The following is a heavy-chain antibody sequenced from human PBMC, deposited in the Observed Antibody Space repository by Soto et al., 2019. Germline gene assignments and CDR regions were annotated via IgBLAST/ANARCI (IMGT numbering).Heavy chain of an antibody. CDR2: IYYSEST. CDR3: ARALYGSSWYLADPYYYYGMDV. D-gene: IGHD6-13*01. V-gene: IGHV4-61*01. Sequence: SETLSLTCTVSGGSVSSGTYYWSWIRQPPGKGLEWIGYIYYSESTNYNPSLKSRVTISVDTSKNQFSLRVSSVAAADTAVYYCARALYGSSWYLADPYYYYGMDVWGQGTTVTVSS. CDR1: GGSVSSGTYY. J-gene: IGHJ6*02.